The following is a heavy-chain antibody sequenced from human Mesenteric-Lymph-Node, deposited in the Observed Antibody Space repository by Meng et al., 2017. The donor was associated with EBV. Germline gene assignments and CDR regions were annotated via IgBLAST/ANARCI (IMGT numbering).Heavy chain of an antibody. Sequence: QITLKESGPTLVKPTQTLTLPCTFSGFSLSTSGVGVGWIRQPPGKALEWLALIYWDDDKRYSPSLKSRLTITKDTSINQVVLKMINMDPVDTATYYCAHIKGGGNSGFLDYWGQGTLVTVSS. CDR1: GFSLSTSGVG. V-gene: IGHV2-5*02. CDR3: AHIKGGGNSGFLDY. CDR2: IYWDDDK. J-gene: IGHJ4*02. D-gene: IGHD4-23*01.